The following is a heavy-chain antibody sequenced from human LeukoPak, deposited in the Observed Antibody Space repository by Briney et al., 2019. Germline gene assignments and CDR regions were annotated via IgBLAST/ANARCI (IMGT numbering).Heavy chain of an antibody. CDR3: ARRAYSHEWFDP. D-gene: IGHD5-12*01. CDR1: GYTFTNYW. Sequence: GESLQIPCKASGYTFTNYWIGWVRQLPGKGLEWMGTIYPGDSDTRYSPSFQGQVTISADKSSSTAYLQWSSLRASDTAMYFCARRAYSHEWFDPWGQGTLVTVSS. J-gene: IGHJ5*02. CDR2: IYPGDSDT. V-gene: IGHV5-51*01.